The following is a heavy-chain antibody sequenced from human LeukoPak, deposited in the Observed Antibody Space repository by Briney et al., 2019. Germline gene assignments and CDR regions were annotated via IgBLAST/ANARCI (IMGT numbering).Heavy chain of an antibody. V-gene: IGHV4-34*01. CDR2: IEHSGST. CDR1: GGSFTGYY. Sequence: SETLSLICAVYGGSFTGYYWNWIRQPPGKGLEWIGEIEHSGSTKYNPSLRSRVTISADTSKNQFSLKLSSVTAADTAVYYCAGLTTSDAFDIWGQGTMVTVSS. J-gene: IGHJ3*02. D-gene: IGHD4-17*01. CDR3: AGLTTSDAFDI.